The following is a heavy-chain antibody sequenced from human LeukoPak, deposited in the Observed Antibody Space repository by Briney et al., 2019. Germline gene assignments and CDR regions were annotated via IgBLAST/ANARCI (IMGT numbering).Heavy chain of an antibody. D-gene: IGHD1-26*01. J-gene: IGHJ4*02. V-gene: IGHV4-59*08. Sequence: SETLSLICTVSGGPMSNYYWSWIRQPPGRGLEWIGYIYNSGSTNYNPSLKSRVTISVDMSKSHFSLKLRSMTAADTAVYYCARVGMGAIDYWGQGTLVTVSS. CDR3: ARVGMGAIDY. CDR2: IYNSGST. CDR1: GGPMSNYY.